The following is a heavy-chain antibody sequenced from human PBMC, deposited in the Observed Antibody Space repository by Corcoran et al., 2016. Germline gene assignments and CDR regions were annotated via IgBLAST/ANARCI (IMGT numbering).Heavy chain of an antibody. V-gene: IGHV1-18*01. Sequence: QVQLVQSGAEVKKPGASVKVSCKASGYTFTSYAISWVRQAPGQGLEWMGWISAYNGNANYAQKVQGRVTMTTDTSTSTAYMELRSLRSDDTAVYYCAREMIVVIIEDLDAFDIWGQGTMVTVSS. J-gene: IGHJ3*02. CDR2: ISAYNGNA. D-gene: IGHD3-22*01. CDR1: GYTFTSYA. CDR3: AREMIVVIIEDLDAFDI.